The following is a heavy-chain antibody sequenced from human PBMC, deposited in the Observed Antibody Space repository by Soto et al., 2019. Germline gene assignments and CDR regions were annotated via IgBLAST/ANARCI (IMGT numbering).Heavy chain of an antibody. D-gene: IGHD3-10*01. CDR1: GFTFGTTD. Sequence: QLLQSGGGLVQPGGSLTLSCAASGFTFGTTDMSWVRQAPGEGLEWVSTIDGSGGITYYADSVKGRFTISRDNSRNTVYLPMNSLRGDDTGLYYCVKKFGWFKAWGQGALVTVSS. CDR3: VKKFGWFKA. CDR2: IDGSGGIT. J-gene: IGHJ5*02. V-gene: IGHV3-23*01.